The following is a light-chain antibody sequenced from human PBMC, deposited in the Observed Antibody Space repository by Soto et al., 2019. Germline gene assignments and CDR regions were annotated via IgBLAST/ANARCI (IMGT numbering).Light chain of an antibody. V-gene: IGKV1-8*01. CDR3: QQYYSYPLT. Sequence: AIRMTQSPSSFSASTGDRVTITCRASQGISSYLAWYQQKPGKAPKLLIYAASTLQSGVPSKFSGSESGTDFTLTISCLQSEDFATYYCQQYYSYPLTFGGGTKVEIK. CDR2: AAS. J-gene: IGKJ4*01. CDR1: QGISSY.